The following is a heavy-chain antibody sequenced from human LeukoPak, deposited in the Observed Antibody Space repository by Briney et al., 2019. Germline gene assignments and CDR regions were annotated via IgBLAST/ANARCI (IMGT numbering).Heavy chain of an antibody. CDR2: IYYSGST. Sequence: SETLSLTCTVSGGSISSSSYYWGWIRQPPGKGLEWIGSIYYSGSTYYNPSLKSRVTISVDTSKNQFSLKLSSVTAADTAVYYCAREGGGATTEAKSWGQGTLVTVSS. V-gene: IGHV4-39*07. CDR3: AREGGGATTEAKS. D-gene: IGHD3-16*01. CDR1: GGSISSSSYY. J-gene: IGHJ4*02.